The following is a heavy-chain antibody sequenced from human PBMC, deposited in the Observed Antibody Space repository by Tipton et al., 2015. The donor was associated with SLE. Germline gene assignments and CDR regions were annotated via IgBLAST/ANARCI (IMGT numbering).Heavy chain of an antibody. CDR2: IITIFGTA. CDR3: ARDSGYCGGGSCSSAY. V-gene: IGHV1-69*01. CDR1: GGTFSSYA. J-gene: IGHJ4*02. Sequence: QSGPEVKKPGSSVKVSCKASGGTFSSYAISWVRQAPGQGLEWMGGIITIFGTANYAQKFQGRVTITADESTSTAYMELSSLRSEDTAVYYCARDSGYCGGGSCSSAYWGQGTLVTVSS. D-gene: IGHD2-15*01.